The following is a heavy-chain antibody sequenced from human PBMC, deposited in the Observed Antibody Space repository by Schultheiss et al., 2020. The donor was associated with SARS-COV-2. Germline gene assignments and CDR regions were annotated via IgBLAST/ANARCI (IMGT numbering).Heavy chain of an antibody. Sequence: SETLSLTCAVSGGSISSGDYYWSWIRQPPGKGLEWIGYIYYSGSTNYNPSLKSRVTISVDTSKNQFSLKLSSVTAADTAVYYCARGASDGYKEYGFRPRLPHFDYWGQGTLVTVSS. J-gene: IGHJ4*02. CDR2: IYYSGST. CDR3: ARGASDGYKEYGFRPRLPHFDY. V-gene: IGHV4-61*08. D-gene: IGHD5-24*01. CDR1: GGSISSGDYY.